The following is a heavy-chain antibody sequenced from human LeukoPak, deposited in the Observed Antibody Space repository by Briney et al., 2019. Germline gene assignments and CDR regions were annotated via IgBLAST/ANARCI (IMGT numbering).Heavy chain of an antibody. V-gene: IGHV3-30-3*01. D-gene: IGHD1-26*01. CDR3: ARDLSPTPYSGSWGFYF. Sequence: PGGSLRLSCAASGFTFSGYGMHWVRQAPGKGLEWVAVISYDGSNKYYADSVKGRFTISRDNSKNTLYLQMNSLRAEDTAVYYCARDLSPTPYSGSWGFYFWGQGTLVTVSS. J-gene: IGHJ4*02. CDR2: ISYDGSNK. CDR1: GFTFSGYG.